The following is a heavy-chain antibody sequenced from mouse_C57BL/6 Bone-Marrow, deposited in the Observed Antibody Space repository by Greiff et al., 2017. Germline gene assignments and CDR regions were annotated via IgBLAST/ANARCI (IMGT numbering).Heavy chain of an antibody. V-gene: IGHV14-2*01. Sequence: EVQLQQSGAELVKPGASVKLSCTASGFTIKDYYIHWVKQRPDQGLEWIGRIDPEDGVTKYAPKFQDKATITADTSSNTAYLQLSSLTSEDTAVYYWTRSLSYYGTNYWGQGTTLTVSS. CDR2: IDPEDGVT. CDR1: GFTIKDYY. CDR3: TRSLSYYGTNY. D-gene: IGHD1-1*01. J-gene: IGHJ2*01.